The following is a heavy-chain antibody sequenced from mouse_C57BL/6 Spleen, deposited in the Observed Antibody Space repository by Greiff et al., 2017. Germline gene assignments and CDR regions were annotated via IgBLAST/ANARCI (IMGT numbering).Heavy chain of an antibody. Sequence: EVQLVESGGGLVKPGGSLKLSCAASGFTFSSYAMSWVRQTPDKRLEWVATISDGGSYTYYPDNVKGRFTISRDNAKNNLYLQMSHLKSEDTAMYYCARDGGLQVEAEGYWGQGTTLTVSS. V-gene: IGHV5-4*01. CDR2: ISDGGSYT. J-gene: IGHJ2*01. CDR1: GFTFSSYA. D-gene: IGHD1-1*02. CDR3: ARDGGLQVEAEGY.